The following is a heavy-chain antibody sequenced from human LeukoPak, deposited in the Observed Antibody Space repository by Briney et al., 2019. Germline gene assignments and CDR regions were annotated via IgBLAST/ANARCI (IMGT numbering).Heavy chain of an antibody. CDR1: GYTFTGYY. CDR3: ASDILEWLLDY. CDR2: INPNSGGT. D-gene: IGHD3-3*01. Sequence: GASVKVSCKASGYTFTGYYMHWVRQAPGQGLEWMGWINPNSGGTSYAQKFQGRVTMTRDTSISTAYMELSRLRSDDTAVYYCASDILEWLLDYWGQGTLVTVSS. J-gene: IGHJ4*02. V-gene: IGHV1-2*02.